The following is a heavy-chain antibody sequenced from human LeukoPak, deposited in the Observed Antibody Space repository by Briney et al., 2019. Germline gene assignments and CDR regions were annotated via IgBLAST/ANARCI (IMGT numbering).Heavy chain of an antibody. D-gene: IGHD3-10*01. Sequence: SETLSLTCTVSGGSISRYYWSWIRQPPGKGLEWIGRIYTSGSTNYNPSLKSRVTMSVDTPKNQFSLKLSSVTAADTAVYYCARDSLYGSGSPGFWGQGTLVTVSS. CDR3: ARDSLYGSGSPGF. J-gene: IGHJ4*02. V-gene: IGHV4-4*07. CDR1: GGSISRYY. CDR2: IYTSGST.